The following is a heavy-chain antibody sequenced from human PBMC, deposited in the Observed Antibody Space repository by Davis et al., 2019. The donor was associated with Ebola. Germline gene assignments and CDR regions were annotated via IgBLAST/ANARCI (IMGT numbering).Heavy chain of an antibody. CDR3: ARSELWLVRHYDS. CDR2: ISYDGSNK. Sequence: SLKISCAASGFTFSSYAMHWVRQAPGKGLEWVAVISYDGSNKYYADSVKGRFTISRDNAKNSLYLQMNSLRDEDTAVYYCARSELWLVRHYDSWGQGTLVTVSS. J-gene: IGHJ4*02. CDR1: GFTFSSYA. D-gene: IGHD6-19*01. V-gene: IGHV3-30-3*01.